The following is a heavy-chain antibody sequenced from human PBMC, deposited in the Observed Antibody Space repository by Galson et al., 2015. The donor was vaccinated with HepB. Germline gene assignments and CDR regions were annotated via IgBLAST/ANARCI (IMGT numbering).Heavy chain of an antibody. V-gene: IGHV3-33*01. J-gene: IGHJ3*02. CDR1: RFTFSSYG. CDR2: IWYDGSNT. CDR3: ARDAHYYDSSGYYHDAFDI. D-gene: IGHD3-22*01. Sequence: SLRLSCAASRFTFSSYGMHWVRQAPGKGLEWVAVIWYDGSNTYYADSVKGRFTISRDNAKNSLYLQMNSLRAEDTAVYYCARDAHYYDSSGYYHDAFDIWGQGTMVTVSS.